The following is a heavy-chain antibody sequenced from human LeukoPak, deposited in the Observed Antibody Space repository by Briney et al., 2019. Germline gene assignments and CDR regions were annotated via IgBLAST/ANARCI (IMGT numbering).Heavy chain of an antibody. Sequence: GGTLRLSCAASGFIFSDYVISWVRQIPGKGLEWVSVINWKGDNTSYVDFMRGRFTISRDNATNSVSLQMNSLRAEDTALYYCVRGGVSADFDYWGQGDLVTVAS. D-gene: IGHD2-2*01. J-gene: IGHJ4*02. CDR3: VRGGVSADFDY. V-gene: IGHV3-20*04. CDR2: INWKGDNT. CDR1: GFIFSDYV.